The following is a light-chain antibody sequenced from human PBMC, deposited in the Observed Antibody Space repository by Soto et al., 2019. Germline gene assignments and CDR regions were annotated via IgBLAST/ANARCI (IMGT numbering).Light chain of an antibody. CDR1: QSFIID. CDR2: GAS. CDR3: PQYNKWPQT. V-gene: IGKV3-15*01. J-gene: IGKJ1*01. Sequence: VLTQSPGTLSLSPGERATLSSRASQSFIIDLAWYHHEPGQATRLLIYGASTRATDIPPSFTGSGSGTEFTLTISSLQSEDIAVYYCPQYNKWPQTFGQGTKVDI.